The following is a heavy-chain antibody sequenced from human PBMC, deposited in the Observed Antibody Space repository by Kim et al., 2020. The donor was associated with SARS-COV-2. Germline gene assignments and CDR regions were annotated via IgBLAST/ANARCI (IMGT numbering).Heavy chain of an antibody. V-gene: IGHV3-23*01. J-gene: IGHJ4*02. D-gene: IGHD6-19*01. Sequence: ADSVKGRFTISRDNSKNTLYLHMNSLRAEDTAVYYCANRPYSSGWSFFDSWGQGTLVTVSS. CDR3: ANRPYSSGWSFFDS.